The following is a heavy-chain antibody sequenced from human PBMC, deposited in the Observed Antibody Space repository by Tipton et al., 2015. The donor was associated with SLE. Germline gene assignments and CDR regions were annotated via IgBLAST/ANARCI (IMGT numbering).Heavy chain of an antibody. Sequence: RSLRLSCAASGFNFGDYAVSWVRQAPGKGLEWVGFVKSEAYGGTTEYAASVKGRFTLSRDGSKSIAYLQMNSLKIEDTGVYYCARDPGAAANTGLLDYWGQGTLVTVSS. CDR1: GFNFGDYA. J-gene: IGHJ4*02. V-gene: IGHV3-49*04. CDR2: VKSEAYGGTT. D-gene: IGHD4/OR15-4a*01. CDR3: ARDPGAAANTGLLDY.